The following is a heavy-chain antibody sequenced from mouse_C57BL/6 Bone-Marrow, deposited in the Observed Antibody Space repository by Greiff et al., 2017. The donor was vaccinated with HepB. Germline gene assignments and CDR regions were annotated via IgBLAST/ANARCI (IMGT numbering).Heavy chain of an antibody. CDR3: AVYYDYDDYAMDY. V-gene: IGHV5-17*01. J-gene: IGHJ4*01. D-gene: IGHD2-4*01. CDR2: ISSGSSTI. CDR1: GFTFSDYG. Sequence: EVKLMESGGGLVKPGGSLKLSCAASGFTFSDYGMHWVRQAPEKGLEWVAYISSGSSTIYYADTVKGRFTISRDNAKNTLFLQMTSLRSEDTAMYYCAVYYDYDDYAMDYWGQGTSVTVSS.